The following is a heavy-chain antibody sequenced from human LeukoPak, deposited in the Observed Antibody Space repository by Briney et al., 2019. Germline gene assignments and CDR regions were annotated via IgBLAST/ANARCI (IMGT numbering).Heavy chain of an antibody. CDR1: GGSISSSSYY. J-gene: IGHJ5*02. V-gene: IGHV4-39*01. Sequence: PSETLSLACTVSGGSISSSSYYWGWIRQPPGKGLQWIGSIYYSGSTYYNPSLKSRVTISVDTSKNQFSLKLSSVTAADTAVYYCARVPITFPVYYDILSYPWFDPWGQGTLVTVSS. CDR3: ARVPITFPVYYDILSYPWFDP. D-gene: IGHD3-9*01. CDR2: IYYSGST.